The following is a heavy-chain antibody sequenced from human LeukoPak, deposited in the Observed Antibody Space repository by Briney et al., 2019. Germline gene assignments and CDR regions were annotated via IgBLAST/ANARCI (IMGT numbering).Heavy chain of an antibody. D-gene: IGHD5-18*01. CDR1: GYTFTGYG. J-gene: IGHJ6*02. V-gene: IGHV1-18*01. CDR3: ARDRGYSYGYYYGMDV. CDR2: ISAYNGNT. Sequence: ASVKVSCKASGYTFTGYGISWVRQAPGQGLEWMGWISAYNGNTNYAQKLQGRVTMTTDTSTSTAYMELRSLRSDDTAVYYCARDRGYSYGYYYGMDVWGQGTTVTVSS.